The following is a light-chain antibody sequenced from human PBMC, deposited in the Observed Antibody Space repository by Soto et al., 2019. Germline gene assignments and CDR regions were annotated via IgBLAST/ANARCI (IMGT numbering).Light chain of an antibody. J-gene: IGKJ1*01. CDR1: QGNNTF. CDR2: GAS. Sequence: IQLTQSPSSLSASVGDRVSISCRASQGNNTFVAWYQQKSGKAPKLLIYGASTLQSGVPSRFSGSGSGTEFTLTISGLQPEDFATYYCQQHNSSPWTFGQGTRVEIK. V-gene: IGKV1-9*01. CDR3: QQHNSSPWT.